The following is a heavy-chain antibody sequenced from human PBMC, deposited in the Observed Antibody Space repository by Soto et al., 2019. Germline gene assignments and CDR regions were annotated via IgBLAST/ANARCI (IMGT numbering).Heavy chain of an antibody. Sequence: ASVKVSCKASGYTFTSYGITWVRQAPGQGLAWMGWISGYNGDTNYAQKFQGRVTLTTDTSTSTAYLEVMTLRSDDTAVYYCARDGSYHDFDYWGLGTLVTVYS. CDR3: ARDGSYHDFDY. V-gene: IGHV1-18*01. D-gene: IGHD3-22*01. CDR1: GYTFTSYG. J-gene: IGHJ4*01. CDR2: ISGYNGDT.